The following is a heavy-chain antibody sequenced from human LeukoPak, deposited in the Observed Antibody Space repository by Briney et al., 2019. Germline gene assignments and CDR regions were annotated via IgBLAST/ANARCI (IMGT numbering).Heavy chain of an antibody. J-gene: IGHJ6*02. Sequence: PGGSLRLSCVASGFTFRSYWMSWVRQAPGKGLEWVANIQHDGSEKNYIDSVQGRFTISRDNAKTSLYLQLSSLRVEDTAVYYCARDSTVATYYGVDVWGQGTMVTVSS. CDR3: ARDSTVATYYGVDV. CDR2: IQHDGSEK. V-gene: IGHV3-7*01. CDR1: GFTFRSYW. D-gene: IGHD6-19*01.